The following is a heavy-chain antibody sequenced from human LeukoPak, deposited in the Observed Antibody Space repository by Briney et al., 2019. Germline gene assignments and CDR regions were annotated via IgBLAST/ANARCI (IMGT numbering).Heavy chain of an antibody. J-gene: IGHJ3*02. CDR1: GGSISSSNW. V-gene: IGHV4-4*02. CDR3: ARVGIAVAGTMSGAFDI. Sequence: NTSETLSLTCSVSGGSISSSNWWSWVRQPPGKGLAWIGEIYHSGSTNYNPSLKSRVTISVDKSKNQFSLKLSSVTAADTAVYYCARVGIAVAGTMSGAFDIWGQGTMVTVSS. CDR2: IYHSGST. D-gene: IGHD6-19*01.